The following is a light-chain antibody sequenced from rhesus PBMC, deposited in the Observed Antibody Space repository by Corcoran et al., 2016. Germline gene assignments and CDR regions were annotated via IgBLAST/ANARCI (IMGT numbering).Light chain of an antibody. CDR2: KSS. V-gene: IGKV1-22*01. Sequence: DIQMTQSPSSLSASVGDTVTITCRASQTISSWLDWYQQKPGKAPKLLIYKSSSLQSGGPSRFSGSGSVTDFTLTISSLQPEDFATYYCLQYSSSPWTFGQGTKVEIK. CDR1: QTISSW. CDR3: LQYSSSPWT. J-gene: IGKJ1*01.